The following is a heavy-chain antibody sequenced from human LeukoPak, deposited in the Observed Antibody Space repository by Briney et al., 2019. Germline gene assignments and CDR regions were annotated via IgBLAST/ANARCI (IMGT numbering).Heavy chain of an antibody. CDR3: TTYCSSTSCYAGFGYYYGMDV. CDR2: IKSKTDGGTT. D-gene: IGHD2-2*01. J-gene: IGHJ6*02. Sequence: GGSLRLSCAASGFTFSNAWMSWVRQAPGKGLELVGRIKSKTDGGTTDYAAPVKGRFTISRDDSKNTLYLQMNSLKTEDTAVYYCTTYCSSTSCYAGFGYYYGMDVWGQGTTVTVSS. V-gene: IGHV3-15*01. CDR1: GFTFSNAW.